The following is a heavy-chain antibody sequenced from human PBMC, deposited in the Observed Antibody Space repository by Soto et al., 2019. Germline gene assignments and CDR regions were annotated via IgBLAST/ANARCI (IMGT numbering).Heavy chain of an antibody. Sequence: QVQLVQSGAEVKKPGSSVKVSCKASGGTFNSYVFNWVRQAPGQGLEWMGGIISIFGTPTYGQKFQGRVTTTADEATSAGFMELSGLTSEDTAIYYCARDLGSGYDPGDYWGQGTLVTVSS. CDR2: IISIFGTP. V-gene: IGHV1-69*12. CDR1: GGTFNSYV. CDR3: ARDLGSGYDPGDY. D-gene: IGHD5-12*01. J-gene: IGHJ4*02.